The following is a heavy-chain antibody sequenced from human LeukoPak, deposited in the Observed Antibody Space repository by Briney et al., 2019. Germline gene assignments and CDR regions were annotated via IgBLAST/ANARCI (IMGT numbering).Heavy chain of an antibody. D-gene: IGHD6-19*01. CDR1: GFTFSSYA. CDR2: ISGSGGST. CDR3: AKGPGIAVAGTGHYFDY. Sequence: GGSLRLSCAASGFTFSSYAMSWVRQAPGKGLEWVSAISGSGGSTYYADSVKGRFTISRDNSKNTLYLQMNSLRAEDTAVYYCAKGPGIAVAGTGHYFDYWGQGTLVTVSS. V-gene: IGHV3-23*01. J-gene: IGHJ4*02.